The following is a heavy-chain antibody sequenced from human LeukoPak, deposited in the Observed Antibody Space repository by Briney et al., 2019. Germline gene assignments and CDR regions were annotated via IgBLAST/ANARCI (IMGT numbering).Heavy chain of an antibody. CDR3: AREVNYYGSGVFDY. CDR2: IYSGGST. V-gene: IGHV3-66*01. D-gene: IGHD3-10*01. Sequence: GGSLRLSCAASGFTVSSNYMSWVRQAPGKGLGWVSVIYSGGSTYYADSVKGRFTISRDNSKNTLYLQMNSLRAEDTAEYYCAREVNYYGSGVFDYWGQGTLVTVSS. CDR1: GFTVSSNY. J-gene: IGHJ4*02.